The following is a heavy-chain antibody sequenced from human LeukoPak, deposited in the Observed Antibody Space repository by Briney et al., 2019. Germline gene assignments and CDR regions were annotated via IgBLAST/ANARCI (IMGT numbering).Heavy chain of an antibody. D-gene: IGHD5-18*01. Sequence: SGGSLRLSCAASGFTFSTYWMNWVRQAPGKGLEWVAVISYDGSNKYYADSVKGRFTISRDNSKNTLYLQMNSLRAEDTAVHYCAKDFTAMADYYYYGMDVWGQGTTVTVSS. J-gene: IGHJ6*02. V-gene: IGHV3-30*18. CDR2: ISYDGSNK. CDR1: GFTFSTYW. CDR3: AKDFTAMADYYYYGMDV.